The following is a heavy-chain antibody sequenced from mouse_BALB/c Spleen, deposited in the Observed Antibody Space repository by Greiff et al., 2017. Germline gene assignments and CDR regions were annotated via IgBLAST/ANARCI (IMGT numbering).Heavy chain of an antibody. CDR1: GYAFTNYL. CDR2: INPGSGGT. V-gene: IGHV1-54*01. CDR3: ARLGGNIYAMDY. D-gene: IGHD2-1*01. Sequence: QVQLQQSGAELVRPGTSVKVSCKASGYAFTNYLIEWVKQRPGQGLEWIGVINPGSGGTNYNEKFKGKATLTADKSSSTAYMQLSSLTSDDSAVYFCARLGGNIYAMDYWGQGTSVTVSS. J-gene: IGHJ4*01.